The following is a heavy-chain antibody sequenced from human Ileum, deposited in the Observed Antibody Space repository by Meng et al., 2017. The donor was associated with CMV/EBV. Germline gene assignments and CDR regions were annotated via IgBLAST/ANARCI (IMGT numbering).Heavy chain of an antibody. Sequence: QVQLQESGPGLVKPSQTLSLTCTVSGGSISSGDYYWSWIREPPGKGLEWIGCINYRGTTYYNPSLKSRLTISVDTSNNQFSLILSSVTAADTALYYCARAISGHYYVPWGQGTLVTVSS. D-gene: IGHD3-22*01. CDR2: INYRGTT. CDR3: ARAISGHYYVP. V-gene: IGHV4-30-4*08. J-gene: IGHJ1*01. CDR1: GGSISSGDYY.